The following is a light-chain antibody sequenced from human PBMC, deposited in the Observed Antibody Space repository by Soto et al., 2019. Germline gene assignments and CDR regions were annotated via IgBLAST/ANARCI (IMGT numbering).Light chain of an antibody. CDR1: IGHSSYA. J-gene: IGLJ2*01. Sequence: QLVLTQSPSASASLGASVKLTCTPSIGHSSYAIAWHQQQPEKGPRYLMKLNSDGSHSKGDGIPDRFSGSSSGAERYLTISSLQSEDEADYYCQTWGTGIHVVFGGGTKLTVL. CDR2: LNSDGSH. V-gene: IGLV4-69*01. CDR3: QTWGTGIHVV.